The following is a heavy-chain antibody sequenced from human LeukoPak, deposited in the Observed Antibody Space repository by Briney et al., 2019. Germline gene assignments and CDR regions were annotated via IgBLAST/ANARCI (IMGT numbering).Heavy chain of an antibody. CDR3: ARDTTYSGSDY. CDR2: IYYSGST. Sequence: SQTLSLTCTVSGGSISSGGYYWSWIRQHPGKGLGWIGYIYYSGSTNYNPSLKSRVTISVDTSKNQFSLKLSSVTAADTAVYYCARDTTYSGSDYWGQGTLVTVSS. V-gene: IGHV4-31*03. J-gene: IGHJ4*02. D-gene: IGHD1-26*01. CDR1: GGSISSGGYY.